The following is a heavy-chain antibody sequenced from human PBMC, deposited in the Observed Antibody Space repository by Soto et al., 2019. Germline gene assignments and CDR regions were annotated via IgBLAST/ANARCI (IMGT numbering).Heavy chain of an antibody. V-gene: IGHV1-2*04. CDR1: GYTFTGYY. D-gene: IGHD3-10*01. Sequence: ASVKVSCKASGYTFTGYYMHWVRQAPGQGLEWMGWINPNSGGTNYAQKFQGWVAMTRDTSISTAYMELSRLRSDDTAVYYCARGGGITMVRGVTAGYYYGMDVWGQGTTVTVSS. CDR2: INPNSGGT. CDR3: ARGGGITMVRGVTAGYYYGMDV. J-gene: IGHJ6*02.